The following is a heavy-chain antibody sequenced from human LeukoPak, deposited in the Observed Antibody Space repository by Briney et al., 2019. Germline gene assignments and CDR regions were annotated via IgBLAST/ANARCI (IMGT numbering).Heavy chain of an antibody. CDR2: INTNTGNP. Sequence: ASVKVSCKASGYTFTGYYMHWVRQAPGQGLEWMGWINTNTGNPTYAQGFTGRFVFSLDTSVSTAYLQISSLKAEDTAVYYCARDSHHYYDSSGYYPFDYWGQGTLVTVSS. V-gene: IGHV7-4-1*02. D-gene: IGHD3-22*01. CDR3: ARDSHHYYDSSGYYPFDY. J-gene: IGHJ4*02. CDR1: GYTFTGYY.